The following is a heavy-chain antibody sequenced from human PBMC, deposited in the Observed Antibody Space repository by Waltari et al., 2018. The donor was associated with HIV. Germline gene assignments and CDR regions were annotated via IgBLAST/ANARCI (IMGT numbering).Heavy chain of an antibody. D-gene: IGHD5-18*01. CDR2: ISGSGGTT. V-gene: IGHV3-23*04. CDR1: GFTFDHFA. Sequence: EVQRVESGGGLVQPGGSLRLSCTASGFTFDHFAMSWVRQAPGKGLEWVSVISGSGGTTYYADSVKGRFTVSRDNFKNTVYLQMNSLRAGDTAIYYCAKAVMETAVSSPVDCWGQGALVTVSS. J-gene: IGHJ4*02. CDR3: AKAVMETAVSSPVDC.